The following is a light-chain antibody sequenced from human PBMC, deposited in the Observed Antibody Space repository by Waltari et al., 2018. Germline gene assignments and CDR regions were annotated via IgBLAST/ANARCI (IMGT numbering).Light chain of an antibody. V-gene: IGLV4-69*01. J-gene: IGLJ3*02. CDR3: QSGGHGTWV. Sequence: QLVLTQSPSASASLGASVKLTCTLISGHSTNVIAWLQQQPEKGPRFLMKVNSDGSHSRGDEIPDRFSGSSSGAEHYLTISSVQAEDEADYYCQSGGHGTWVFGGGTKLTVL. CDR1: SGHSTNV. CDR2: VNSDGSH.